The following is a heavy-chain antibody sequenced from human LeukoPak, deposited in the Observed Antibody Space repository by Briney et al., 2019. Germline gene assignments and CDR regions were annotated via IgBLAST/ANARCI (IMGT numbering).Heavy chain of an antibody. CDR1: CGSIQCFY. CDR3: ARATWRYCSGGSCYDYYYFDY. Sequence: LGAPSLPRPFFCGSIQCFYLSWVPAPPREGQGGGGFFYLSGSTNYNPSLKSRVTISVDTSKNQFSLKLSSVTAADTAVYYCARATWRYCSGGSCYDYYYFDYWGQGTLVTVSS. D-gene: IGHD2-15*01. V-gene: IGHV4-59*01. CDR2: FYLSGST. J-gene: IGHJ4*02.